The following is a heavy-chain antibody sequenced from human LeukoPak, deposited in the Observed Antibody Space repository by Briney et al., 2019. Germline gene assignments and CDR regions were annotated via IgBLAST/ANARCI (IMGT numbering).Heavy chain of an antibody. CDR3: ARDLYHDYGGNSGDY. CDR2: IIPIFGTA. V-gene: IGHV1-69*13. J-gene: IGHJ4*02. D-gene: IGHD4-23*01. CDR1: GGTFSSYA. Sequence: GASVKVSCKASGGTFSSYAISWVRQAPGQGLEWMGGIIPIFGTANYAQKFQGRVTITADESTSTAYMELSSLRSEDMAVYYCARDLYHDYGGNSGDYWGQGTLVTVSS.